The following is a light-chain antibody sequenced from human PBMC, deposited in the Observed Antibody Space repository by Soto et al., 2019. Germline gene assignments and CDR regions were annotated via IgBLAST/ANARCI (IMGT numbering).Light chain of an antibody. J-gene: IGLJ2*01. CDR1: SSNIGSNT. CDR3: AAWDDSLNGPL. V-gene: IGLV1-44*01. CDR2: SNN. Sequence: QSVLTQPPSASGTPGQRVSISCSGSSSNIGSNTVNWYQQLPGTAPKLLISSNNQRPSGVPDRFSGSKSGTSASLAISGLQSEDEADYYCAAWDDSLNGPLFGGGTQLTVL.